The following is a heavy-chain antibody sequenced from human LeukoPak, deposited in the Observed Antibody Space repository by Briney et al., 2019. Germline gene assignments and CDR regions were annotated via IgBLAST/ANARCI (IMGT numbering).Heavy chain of an antibody. D-gene: IGHD3-10*01. Sequence: SETLSLTCTVSGGSISSGDYYWSWIRQPPGKGLEWIGYIYYSGSTYYNPSLKSRVTISVDTSKNQFSLKLSSVTAADTAVYYCARVITMVRGVFLNWFDPWGQGTLVTVSS. CDR2: IYYSGST. V-gene: IGHV4-30-4*01. J-gene: IGHJ5*02. CDR3: ARVITMVRGVFLNWFDP. CDR1: GGSISSGDYY.